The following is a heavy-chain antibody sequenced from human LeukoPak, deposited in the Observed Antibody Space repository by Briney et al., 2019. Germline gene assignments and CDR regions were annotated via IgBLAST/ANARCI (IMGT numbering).Heavy chain of an antibody. CDR3: ARAPRRSGGSCYYVDY. D-gene: IGHD2-15*01. CDR2: ISSSGSTI. CDR1: GFTFSDYF. V-gene: IGHV3-11*01. J-gene: IGHJ4*02. Sequence: GGSLRLSCAASGFTFSDYFMSWIRQAPGKGLEWVSYISSSGSTIYYADSVKGRFTISRDNAKNSLYLQMNSLRAEDTAVYYCARAPRRSGGSCYYVDYWGQGTLVTISS.